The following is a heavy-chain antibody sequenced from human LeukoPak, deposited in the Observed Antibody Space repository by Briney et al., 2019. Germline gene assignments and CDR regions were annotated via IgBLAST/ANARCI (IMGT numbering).Heavy chain of an antibody. CDR1: GYTFTSYY. D-gene: IGHD1-20*01. CDR2: NNPSGGST. Sequence: GASVTVSCKASGYTFTSYYMHWVRQAAGQGLEWMGINNPSGGSTSYAQRFQGRVTMTRDTSRSKVYMSLSSLSADETAVYYCARVKVTGTAEAFDIWGQGTMVTVSS. J-gene: IGHJ3*02. V-gene: IGHV1-46*03. CDR3: ARVKVTGTAEAFDI.